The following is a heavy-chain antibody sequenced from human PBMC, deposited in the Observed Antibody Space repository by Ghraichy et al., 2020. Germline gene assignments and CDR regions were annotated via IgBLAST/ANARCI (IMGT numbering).Heavy chain of an antibody. V-gene: IGHV4-34*01. CDR3: ARQGGYLSDY. CDR2: INHSGST. Sequence: SETLSLTCAVYGGSFRGYYWSWIRQPPGKGLEWIGEINHSGSTNYNPSLKSRVTLSADTSKNQFSLKLSSVTAADTAIYYCARQGGYLSDYWGQGTLVIVSS. D-gene: IGHD5-12*01. J-gene: IGHJ4*02. CDR1: GGSFRGYY.